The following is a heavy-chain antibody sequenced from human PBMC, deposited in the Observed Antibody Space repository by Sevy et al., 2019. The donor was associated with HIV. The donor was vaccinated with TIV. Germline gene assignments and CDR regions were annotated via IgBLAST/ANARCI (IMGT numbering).Heavy chain of an antibody. CDR2: IYSDGRT. J-gene: IGHJ4*02. CDR3: AKGSVYDTSGYYYTLVAFDY. D-gene: IGHD3-22*01. Sequence: GGSLRLSCAASGLSVSDNYMNWVRQAPGKGLELVSVIYSDGRTYYADSVKGRFSISRDNSKNTLYLQMSSLRAEDTAVYFCAKGSVYDTSGYYYTLVAFDYWGQGTPVTVSS. CDR1: GLSVSDNY. V-gene: IGHV3-53*01.